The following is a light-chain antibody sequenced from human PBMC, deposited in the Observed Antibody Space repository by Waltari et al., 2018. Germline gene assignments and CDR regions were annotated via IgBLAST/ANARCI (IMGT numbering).Light chain of an antibody. J-gene: IGKJ2*01. Sequence: DIQMTQSPSSLSASVGDRVTITCRASQTISSLLNWYQQKPGKAPNLLIYDISNLQSGVPSRFSGSGSGTYFTLTISSLQPEDFATYHCQQSYSTPYTFGPGTKLDIK. CDR2: DIS. CDR3: QQSYSTPYT. V-gene: IGKV1-39*01. CDR1: QTISSL.